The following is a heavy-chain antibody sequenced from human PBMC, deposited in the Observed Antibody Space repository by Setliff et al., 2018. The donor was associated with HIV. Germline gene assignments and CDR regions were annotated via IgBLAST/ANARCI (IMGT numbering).Heavy chain of an antibody. Sequence: SETLSLTCTVSGGSISSHYWSWIRQPPGKGLEWIGSIYYSGSTNYNPSLKSRVTISVDTSKNQFSLKLSPVTAADTAVYYCARVDYNFWSGYNFVFDYWGQGTLVTVSS. D-gene: IGHD3-3*01. V-gene: IGHV4-59*11. CDR1: GGSISSHY. CDR3: ARVDYNFWSGYNFVFDY. J-gene: IGHJ4*02. CDR2: IYYSGST.